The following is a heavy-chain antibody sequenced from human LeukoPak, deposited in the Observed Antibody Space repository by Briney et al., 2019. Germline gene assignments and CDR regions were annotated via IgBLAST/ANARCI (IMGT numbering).Heavy chain of an antibody. V-gene: IGHV4-34*01. D-gene: IGHD5-18*01. Sequence: SEKLSLTCAVYGGSVSANFWSWISHRPGKGREWCVEINPGGRTNSSPPLRSRPTISLTTTKNQFSLRLSTVGAADTAVYFCARVGYRYVINACSRTGLGAYATKYYYHMDVWDKGTLVTVSS. CDR2: INPGGRT. CDR1: GGSVSANF. CDR3: ARVGYRYVINACSRTGLGAYATKYYYHMDV. J-gene: IGHJ6*03.